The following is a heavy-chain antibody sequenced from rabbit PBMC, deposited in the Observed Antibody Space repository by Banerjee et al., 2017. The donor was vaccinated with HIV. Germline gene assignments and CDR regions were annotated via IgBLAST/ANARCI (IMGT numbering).Heavy chain of an antibody. CDR2: IDTGSTGNT. CDR3: ARDLAGVIGWNFGW. CDR1: GVSFSGDSFSGDSY. Sequence: QSLEESGGDLVKPGASLTLTCIASGVSFSGDSFSGDSYMCWVRQAPGKGLEWIGCIDTGSTGNTYYATWAKGRFTVSKTSSTTVTLQLTSLTAADTATYFCARDLAGVIGWNFGWWGQGTLVTVS. V-gene: IGHV1S40*01. J-gene: IGHJ3*01. D-gene: IGHD4-1*01.